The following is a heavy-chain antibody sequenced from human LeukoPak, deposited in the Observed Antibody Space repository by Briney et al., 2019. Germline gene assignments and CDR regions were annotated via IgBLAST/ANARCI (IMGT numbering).Heavy chain of an antibody. CDR3: AKGGMATNRPLDY. CDR1: GFTFDDYA. J-gene: IGHJ4*02. V-gene: IGHV3-9*01. D-gene: IGHD5-24*01. CDR2: ISWNSGSI. Sequence: GRSLRLSCAASGFTFDDYAMHWVRQAPGKGLEWVSGISWNSGSIGYAGSVKGRFTISRDNAKNSLYLQMNSLRAEDTALYYCAKGGMATNRPLDYRGQGTLVTVSS.